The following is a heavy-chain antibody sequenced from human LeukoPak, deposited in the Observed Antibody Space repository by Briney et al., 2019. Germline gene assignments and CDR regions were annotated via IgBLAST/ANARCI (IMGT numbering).Heavy chain of an antibody. CDR3: ASNLYGSGSYSLPYYYGMDV. D-gene: IGHD3-10*01. V-gene: IGHV1-69*02. CDR2: IIPILGIA. Sequence: ASVKVSCKASGGAFSSYTISWVRQAPGQGLEWMGRIIPILGIANYAQKFQGRVTITADKSTSTAYMELSSLRSEDTAVYYCASNLYGSGSYSLPYYYGMDVWGQGTTVTVSS. CDR1: GGAFSSYT. J-gene: IGHJ6*02.